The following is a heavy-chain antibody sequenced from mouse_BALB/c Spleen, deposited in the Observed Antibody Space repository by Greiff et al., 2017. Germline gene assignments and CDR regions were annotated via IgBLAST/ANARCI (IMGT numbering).Heavy chain of an antibody. CDR3: VRNYGSSYWFAY. J-gene: IGHJ3*01. Sequence: VHLVESGPGLVAPSQSLSITCTVSGFSLTSYDISWIRQPPGKGLEWLGVIWTGGGTNYNSAFMSRLSISKDNSKSQVFLKMNSLQTDDTAIYYCVRNYGSSYWFAYWGQGTLVTVSA. CDR2: IWTGGGT. CDR1: GFSLTSYD. D-gene: IGHD1-1*01. V-gene: IGHV2-9-2*01.